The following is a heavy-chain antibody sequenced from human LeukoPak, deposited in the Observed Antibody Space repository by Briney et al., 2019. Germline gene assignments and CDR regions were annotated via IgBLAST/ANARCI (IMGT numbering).Heavy chain of an antibody. D-gene: IGHD3-10*01. V-gene: IGHV3-21*01. J-gene: IGHJ3*02. CDR3: AKDSGELLYGDAFDI. CDR2: ISSSSSYI. Sequence: GGSLRLSCAASGFSFRDYTMNWVRQAPGKGLEWLASISSSSSYIYFANSVRGRFTISRDNAKNSLYLQMNSLRAEDTAVYYCAKDSGELLYGDAFDIWGQGTRVAVSS. CDR1: GFSFRDYT.